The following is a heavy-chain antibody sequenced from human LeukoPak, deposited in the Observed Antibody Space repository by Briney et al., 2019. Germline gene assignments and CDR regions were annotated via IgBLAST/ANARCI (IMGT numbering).Heavy chain of an antibody. CDR1: GYTFTGYY. CDR2: INPNSGGT. Sequence: ASVKVSCKASGYTFTGYYMHWVRQAPGQGLEWMGRINPNSGGTNYAQKFQGRVTMTRDTSISTAYMELSRLRSDDTAVYYCARVFCSSTSFSCYMDVWGKGTTVTVSS. D-gene: IGHD2-2*01. CDR3: ARVFCSSTSFSCYMDV. J-gene: IGHJ6*03. V-gene: IGHV1-2*06.